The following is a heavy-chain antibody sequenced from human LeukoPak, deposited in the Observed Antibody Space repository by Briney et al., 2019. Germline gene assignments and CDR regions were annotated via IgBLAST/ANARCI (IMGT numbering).Heavy chain of an antibody. CDR3: ARDPMIVVVPALPANWFDP. J-gene: IGHJ5*02. D-gene: IGHD2-2*01. CDR2: INPSGGST. V-gene: IGHV1-46*01. CDR1: GYTFTSYY. Sequence: GASVKVSCKASGYTFTSYYMHWVRQAPGQGLEWMGIINPSGGSTSYAQKFQGRVTMTRDTSTSTAYMELRSLRSDDTAVYYCARDPMIVVVPALPANWFDPWGQGTLVTVSS.